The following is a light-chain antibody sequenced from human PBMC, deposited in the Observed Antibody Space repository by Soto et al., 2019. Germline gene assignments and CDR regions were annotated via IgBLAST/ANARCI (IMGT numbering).Light chain of an antibody. CDR2: AVA. CDR3: QQSYSTART. Sequence: DIQMTQSPSSLSASVGDRVTITCRASQSISNYLNWYQQKPGKAPNLLIYAVASLRSGVPSRFSGSGSGTEFTLTISSLQPEDFATYYCQQSYSTARTFGQGTKLEIK. V-gene: IGKV1-39*01. J-gene: IGKJ2*01. CDR1: QSISNY.